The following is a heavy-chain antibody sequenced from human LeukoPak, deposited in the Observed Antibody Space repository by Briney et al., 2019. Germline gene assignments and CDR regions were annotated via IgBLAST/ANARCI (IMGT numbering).Heavy chain of an antibody. Sequence: GMSLRLSCAASGVTLSPYGMHWVRQAPGKGLEWVAVISYEGGTQHYADSVKGRFIISRDNPRNTLYLQMNILRTEDTAVYYCARDADGTRFDYWGQGTLVTVSS. J-gene: IGHJ4*02. CDR3: ARDADGTRFDY. D-gene: IGHD3/OR15-3a*01. CDR1: GVTLSPYG. CDR2: ISYEGGTQ. V-gene: IGHV3-30*03.